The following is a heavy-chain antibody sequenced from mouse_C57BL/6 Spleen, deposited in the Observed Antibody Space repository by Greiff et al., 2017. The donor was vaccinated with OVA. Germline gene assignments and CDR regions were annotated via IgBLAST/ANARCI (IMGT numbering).Heavy chain of an antibody. D-gene: IGHD2-1*01. J-gene: IGHJ2*01. V-gene: IGHV14-4*01. CDR1: GFNIKDDY. CDR3: TTWDGNYDY. Sequence: VQLQQSGAELVRPGASVKLSCTASGFNIKDDYMHWVKQRPEQGLEWIGWIDPENGDTEYASKFQGKATITADTSSNTAYLQLSSLTSEDTAVDYCTTWDGNYDYWGQGTTLTVSS. CDR2: IDPENGDT.